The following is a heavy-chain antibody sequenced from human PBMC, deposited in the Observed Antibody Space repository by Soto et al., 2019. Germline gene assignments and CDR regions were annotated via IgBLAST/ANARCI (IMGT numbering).Heavy chain of an antibody. CDR2: ISGSGGST. D-gene: IGHD4-17*01. CDR1: GFTFSSYA. CDR3: AKGVYGGDDYYYYMDV. V-gene: IGHV3-23*01. J-gene: IGHJ6*03. Sequence: PGGSLRLSCAASGFTFSSYAMSWVRQAPGKELECVSAISGSGGSTYYADSVKGRFTISRDNSKITLYLQMNSLRAEDTAVYYCAKGVYGGDDYYYYMDVWGKGTTVTVSS.